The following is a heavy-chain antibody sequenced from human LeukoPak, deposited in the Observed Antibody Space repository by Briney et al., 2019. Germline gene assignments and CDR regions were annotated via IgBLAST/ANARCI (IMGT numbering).Heavy chain of an antibody. CDR1: GFTFSSYE. CDR2: IKQDGSEK. Sequence: GGSLRLSCAASGFTFSSYEMNWVRQAPGKGLEWVANIKQDGSEKYYVDSVKGRFTISRDNAKNSLYLQMNSLRAEDTAVYYCARTSFSGYTAMVYYYYYYMDVWGKGTTVTISS. D-gene: IGHD5-18*01. J-gene: IGHJ6*03. CDR3: ARTSFSGYTAMVYYYYYYMDV. V-gene: IGHV3-7*01.